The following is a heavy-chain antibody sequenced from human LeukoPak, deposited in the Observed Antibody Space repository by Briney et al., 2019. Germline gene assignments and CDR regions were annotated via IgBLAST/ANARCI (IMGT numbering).Heavy chain of an antibody. J-gene: IGHJ4*02. D-gene: IGHD5-18*01. V-gene: IGHV4-59*01. CDR3: ASYSYGYFDY. CDR2: IYYSGST. Sequence: SETLSLTCTVSGGSISSYYWSWIRQPPGKGPEWIGYIYYSGSTNYNPSLKSRVTISVDTSKNQFSLKLSSVTAADTAVYYCASYSYGYFDYWGQGTLVAVSS. CDR1: GGSISSYY.